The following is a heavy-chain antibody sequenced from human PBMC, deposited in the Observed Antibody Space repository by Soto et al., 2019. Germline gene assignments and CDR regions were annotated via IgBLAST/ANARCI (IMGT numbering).Heavy chain of an antibody. CDR1: GYTFTCYY. CDR3: ASATPSLYCSGGSCYQYWFDP. CDR2: INPNSGGT. D-gene: IGHD2-15*01. Sequence: GASVKVSCKASGYTFTCYYMHWVRQAPGQGLEWMGWINPNSGGTNYAQKFQGWVTMTRDTSISTAYMELSRLRSDDTAVYYCASATPSLYCSGGSCYQYWFDPWGQGTLVTASS. V-gene: IGHV1-2*04. J-gene: IGHJ5*02.